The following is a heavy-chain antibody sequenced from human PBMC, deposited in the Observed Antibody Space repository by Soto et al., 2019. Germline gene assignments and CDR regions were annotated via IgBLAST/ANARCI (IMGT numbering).Heavy chain of an antibody. CDR2: IYYSGST. V-gene: IGHV4-59*01. Sequence: QVQLQESGPGLVKPSETLSLTCTVSGGSISSYYWSWIRQPPGKGLEWIGYIYYSGSTNYNPSLKSRVTISVDTSNNQFSLKLSSVTAADTAVYYCARVRWLYWYFDLWGRGTLVTVSS. CDR3: ARVRWLYWYFDL. J-gene: IGHJ2*01. CDR1: GGSISSYY. D-gene: IGHD5-12*01.